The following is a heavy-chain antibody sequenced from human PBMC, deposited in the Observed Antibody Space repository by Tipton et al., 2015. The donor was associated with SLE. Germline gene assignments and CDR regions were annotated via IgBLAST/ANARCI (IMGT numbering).Heavy chain of an antibody. CDR1: GFTFSSYG. Sequence: RSLRLSCAASGFTFSSYGMHWVRQAPGKGLEWVAVISYDGSNKYYADSVKGRFTISRDNSKNTLYLQMNSLRAEDTAVYYCAGKEGYFDLWGRGTLVTVSS. V-gene: IGHV3-30*03. CDR2: ISYDGSNK. J-gene: IGHJ2*01. CDR3: AGKEGYFDL.